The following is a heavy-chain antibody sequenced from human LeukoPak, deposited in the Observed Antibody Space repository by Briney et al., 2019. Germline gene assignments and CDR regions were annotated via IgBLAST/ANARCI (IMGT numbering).Heavy chain of an antibody. D-gene: IGHD5-24*01. CDR2: IYYSGST. CDR3: ARAPHGYNIFDY. Sequence: PSETLSLTCTVSGGSISSYYWSWIRQPPGKGLEWIGYIYYSGSTNYNPSLKSRVTISVDTSKNQFSLKLSSVTAADTAVYYCARAPHGYNIFDYWGQGTLVTVSS. CDR1: GGSISSYY. V-gene: IGHV4-59*01. J-gene: IGHJ4*02.